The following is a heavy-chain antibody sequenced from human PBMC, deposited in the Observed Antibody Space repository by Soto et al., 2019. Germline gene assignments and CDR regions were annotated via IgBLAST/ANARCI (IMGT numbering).Heavy chain of an antibody. CDR3: ARFTAGEYSSSH. V-gene: IGHV4-39*01. J-gene: IGHJ4*02. D-gene: IGHD6-6*01. CDR1: GGSISSSSYY. Sequence: TSETLSLTCTVSGGSISSSSYYWGWIRQPPGKGLEWIGSIYYSGSTYYNPSLKSRVTISVDTSKNQFSLKLSSVTAADTAVYYCARFTAGEYSSSHWGQGTLVTVSS. CDR2: IYYSGST.